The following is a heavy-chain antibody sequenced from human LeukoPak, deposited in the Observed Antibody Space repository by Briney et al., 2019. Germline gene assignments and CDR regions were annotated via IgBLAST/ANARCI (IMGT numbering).Heavy chain of an antibody. J-gene: IGHJ6*03. CDR2: MNPNSGNT. Sequence: ASVKVSCKASGYTFTSYDINWVRQATGQGLEWMGWMNPNSGNTGYAQKFQGRVTMTRNTSISTAYMELSSLRSEDTAVYYCARCPYCGGDWGDYYYYMDVWGKGTTVTISS. CDR3: ARCPYCGGDWGDYYYYMDV. D-gene: IGHD2-21*02. CDR1: GYTFTSYD. V-gene: IGHV1-8*01.